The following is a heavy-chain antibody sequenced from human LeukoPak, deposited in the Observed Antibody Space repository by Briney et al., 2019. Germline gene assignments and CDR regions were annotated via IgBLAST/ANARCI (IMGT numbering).Heavy chain of an antibody. CDR3: ARDEPAPNYDILTGYYRNYYYGMDV. Sequence: ASVKVSCKASGGTFSSYAISWVRQAPGQGLEWMGGIIPIFGTANYAQKFQGRVTITADESTSTAYMELSSLRSEDTAVYYCARDEPAPNYDILTGYYRNYYYGMDVRGKGTTVTVSS. D-gene: IGHD3-9*01. CDR2: IIPIFGTA. CDR1: GGTFSSYA. J-gene: IGHJ6*04. V-gene: IGHV1-69*13.